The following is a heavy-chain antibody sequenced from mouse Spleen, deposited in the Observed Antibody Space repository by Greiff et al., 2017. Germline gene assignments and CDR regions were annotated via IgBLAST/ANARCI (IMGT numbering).Heavy chain of an antibody. J-gene: IGHJ2*01. Sequence: QVQLQQPGAELVRPGSSVKLSCKASGYTFTSYWMDWVKQRPGQGLEWIGNIYPSDSETHYNQKFKDKATLTVDKSSSTAYMQLSSLTSEDSAVYYCARLYGNLYYFDYWGQGTTLTVSS. V-gene: IGHV1-61*01. CDR1: GYTFTSYW. D-gene: IGHD2-1*01. CDR2: IYPSDSET. CDR3: ARLYGNLYYFDY.